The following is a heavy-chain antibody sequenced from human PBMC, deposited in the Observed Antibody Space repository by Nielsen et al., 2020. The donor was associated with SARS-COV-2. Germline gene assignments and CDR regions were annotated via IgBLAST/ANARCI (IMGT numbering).Heavy chain of an antibody. CDR2: ISGSGGST. J-gene: IGHJ3*02. V-gene: IGHV3-23*01. CDR3: AKDRGVCTNGVCYLGSHAFDI. Sequence: GESLKISCAASGFTFSSYAMSWVRQAPGKGLEWVSAISGSGGSTYYADSVKGRFTISRDNSKNTLYLQMNSLRAEDTAVYYCAKDRGVCTNGVCYLGSHAFDIWGQGTMVTVYS. D-gene: IGHD2-8*01. CDR1: GFTFSSYA.